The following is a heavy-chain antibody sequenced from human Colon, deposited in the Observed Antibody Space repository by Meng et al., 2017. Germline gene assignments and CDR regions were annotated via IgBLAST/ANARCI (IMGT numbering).Heavy chain of an antibody. CDR1: RFTFSEYA. CDR3: HLLVAGRGVFYFYSGFDV. V-gene: IGHV3-23*01. Sequence: GESLKISCAASRFTFSEYAMSWVRQSPGKGLEWVSTISASGDRTFYADSVKGRLTISRDNSRNRLYLQMKSLRAEDTAVYYCHLLVAGRGVFYFYSGFDVWGQGTTVTVSS. CDR2: ISASGDRT. D-gene: IGHD6-19*01. J-gene: IGHJ6*02.